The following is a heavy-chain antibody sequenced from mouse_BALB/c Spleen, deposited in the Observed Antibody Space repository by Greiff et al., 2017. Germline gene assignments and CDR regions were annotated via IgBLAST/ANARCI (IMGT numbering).Heavy chain of an antibody. CDR1: GYTFTDYA. CDR3: ARGDGTDYYFDY. Sequence: VQLQQPGPELVRPGVSVKISCKGSGYTFTDYAMHWVKQSHAKSLEWIGVISTYYGNTNYNQKFKGKATMTVDKSSSTAYMELARLTSEDSAIYYCARGDGTDYYFDYWGQGTTLTVSS. V-gene: IGHV1-67*01. D-gene: IGHD2-1*01. J-gene: IGHJ2*01. CDR2: ISTYYGNT.